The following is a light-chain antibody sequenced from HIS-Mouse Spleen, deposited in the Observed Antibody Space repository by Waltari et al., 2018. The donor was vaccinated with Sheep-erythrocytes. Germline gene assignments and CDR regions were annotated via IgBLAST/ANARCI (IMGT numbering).Light chain of an antibody. Sequence: DVVMTQSPLSLPVTLGQPASISCRSSQSLVHSDGNTYLNWFQQSPGQSPRRLMYKVSNRDSAVPDRFSGSASGTDFTLIISMVEAEDVGVYYCMQETFGQGTKLEIK. CDR2: KVS. CDR3: MQET. V-gene: IGKV2-30*02. CDR1: QSLVHSDGNTY. J-gene: IGKJ2*01.